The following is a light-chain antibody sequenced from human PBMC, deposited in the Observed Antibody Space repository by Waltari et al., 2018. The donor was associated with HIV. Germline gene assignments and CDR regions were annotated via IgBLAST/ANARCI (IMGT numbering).Light chain of an antibody. J-gene: IGLJ2*01. V-gene: IGLV2-23*01. CDR2: DVS. Sequence: QSALTQPASVSGSPGQSITISCTGTSSVVSGYNYVSCYQQHPGKAPKLVFYDVSERRSGVYNLFSASKSGNTASLTVSGLQAEDEAEYNGCSDAGSSTLLFGGGTKVTVL. CDR3: CSDAGSSTLL. CDR1: SSVVSGYNY.